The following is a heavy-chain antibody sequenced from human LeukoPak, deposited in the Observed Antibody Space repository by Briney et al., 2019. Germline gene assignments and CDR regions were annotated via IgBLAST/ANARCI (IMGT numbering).Heavy chain of an antibody. CDR3: ARDVAGFDY. V-gene: IGHV3-66*01. J-gene: IGHJ4*02. Sequence: PGGSLXXSXXXSGXXVXSNXMSWVRQAPGKGLEWVSVIYSGGSTYYADSVKGRFTISRDNSKNTLYLQMNSLRAEDTAVYYCARDVAGFDYWGQGTLVTVSS. CDR1: GXXVXSNX. D-gene: IGHD6-19*01. CDR2: IYSGGST.